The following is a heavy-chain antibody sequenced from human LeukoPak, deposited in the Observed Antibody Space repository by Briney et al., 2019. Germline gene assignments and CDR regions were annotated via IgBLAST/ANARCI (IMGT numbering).Heavy chain of an antibody. CDR1: GGSISSSSYY. Sequence: SETLSLTCTVSGGSISSSSYYWGWIRQPPGKGLEWIGSVYYSGSTYYNPSLKSRVTISVDTSKNQFSLKLSSVTAADTAVYYCARNPTAMVMYNWFDPWGQGTLVTVSS. CDR2: VYYSGST. D-gene: IGHD5-18*01. V-gene: IGHV4-39*01. J-gene: IGHJ5*02. CDR3: ARNPTAMVMYNWFDP.